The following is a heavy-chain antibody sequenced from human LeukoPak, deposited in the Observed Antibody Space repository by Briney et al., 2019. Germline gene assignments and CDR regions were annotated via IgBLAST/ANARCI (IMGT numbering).Heavy chain of an antibody. CDR1: GFSFTSYA. Sequence: GGSLRLSCAASGFSFTSYAMSWVRQAPGKGLEWVSGINGGGDKTYYRDSVKGRITISRDNSKNTLYLQMNSLRAEDTAIYYCAKLAAAGLFDYWGQGTLVTVSS. D-gene: IGHD6-13*01. CDR2: INGGGDKT. CDR3: AKLAAAGLFDY. V-gene: IGHV3-23*01. J-gene: IGHJ4*02.